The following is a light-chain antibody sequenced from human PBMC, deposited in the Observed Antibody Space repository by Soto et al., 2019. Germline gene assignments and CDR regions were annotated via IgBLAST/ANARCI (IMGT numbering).Light chain of an antibody. J-gene: IGKJ2*01. CDR3: QQSLSIPYT. CDR2: AAS. CDR1: QTISTY. Sequence: DIQMTQSPSSLSASVGDRVTITCRASQTISTYLNWYQQKPGKAPKLLIYAASSLQSGVPSRISGSGSGTKFTLTISSLQPEDFATYYCQQSLSIPYTFGQGTKLEIK. V-gene: IGKV1-39*01.